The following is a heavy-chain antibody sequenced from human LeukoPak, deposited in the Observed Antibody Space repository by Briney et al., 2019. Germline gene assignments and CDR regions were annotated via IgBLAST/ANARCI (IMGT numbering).Heavy chain of an antibody. CDR1: GFIFSQYS. CDR2: SRSSSET. CDR3: ARDAGNSGYGCDL. Sequence: GGSLRLSCAASGFIFSQYSMNWVRQAPGKGLEWVSHSRSSSETFYADSVKGRFTISRDNARHSLYLQMTNLSGEDPAIYYCARDAGNSGYGCDLWGQGTLVTVSS. J-gene: IGHJ5*02. V-gene: IGHV3-48*01. D-gene: IGHD5-12*01.